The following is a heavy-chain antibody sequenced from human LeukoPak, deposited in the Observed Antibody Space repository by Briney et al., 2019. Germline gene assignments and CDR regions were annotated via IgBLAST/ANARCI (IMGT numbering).Heavy chain of an antibody. V-gene: IGHV3-23*01. CDR2: TSDRGDYT. Sequence: GGSLRLSCAASGFTFSSYSMSWVRQAPGKGLEWVSGTSDRGDYTYYADSVKGRFTISRDTSKNTLYLQMNSLRAEDTALYFCAKRAQYDGHYPLDYWGQGTLVTVSA. J-gene: IGHJ4*02. CDR1: GFTFSSYS. D-gene: IGHD4/OR15-4a*01. CDR3: AKRAQYDGHYPLDY.